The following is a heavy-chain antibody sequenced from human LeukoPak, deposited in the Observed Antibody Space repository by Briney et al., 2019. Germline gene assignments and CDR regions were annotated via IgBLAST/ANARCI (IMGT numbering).Heavy chain of an antibody. CDR3: ASAGKAVAGEWELLRI. Sequence: SVKVSCRASGGTFSSYAISWVRQAPGQGLEWMGGIIPIFGTANYAQKFQGRVTITADESTSTAYMELSSLRSEDTAVYYCASAGKAVAGEWELLRIWGQGTMVTVSS. J-gene: IGHJ3*02. D-gene: IGHD1-26*01. V-gene: IGHV1-69*13. CDR2: IIPIFGTA. CDR1: GGTFSSYA.